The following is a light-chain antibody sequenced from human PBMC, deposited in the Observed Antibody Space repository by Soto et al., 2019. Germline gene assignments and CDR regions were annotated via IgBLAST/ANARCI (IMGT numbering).Light chain of an antibody. V-gene: IGKV3-15*01. CDR3: QQYENWPRT. J-gene: IGKJ2*01. CDR1: QNIHIN. CDR2: GVS. Sequence: VMTQSPATLSVSPGDTATLSCRSSQNIHINLAWYQQKPGQAPTLLIYGVSARAPGVPARFGGTGSWTEFTLTIRNLQPEDFGVYYCQQYENWPRTFGQGTKVAIQ.